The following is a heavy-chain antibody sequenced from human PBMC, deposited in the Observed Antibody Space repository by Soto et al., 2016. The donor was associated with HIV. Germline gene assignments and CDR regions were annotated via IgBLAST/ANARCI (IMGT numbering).Heavy chain of an antibody. J-gene: IGHJ4*02. Sequence: TNYNPSLKSRVTISVDTSKNQFSLKLTSVTAADTAVYFCARGVSGRKVXDYVWRTYLSHFDSWGQGGLVTVSS. CDR3: ARGVSGRKVXDYVWRTYLSHFDS. CDR2: T. D-gene: IGHD3-16*01. V-gene: IGHV4-34*01.